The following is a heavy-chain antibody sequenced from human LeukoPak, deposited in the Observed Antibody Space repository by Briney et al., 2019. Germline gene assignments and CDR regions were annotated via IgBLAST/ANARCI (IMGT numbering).Heavy chain of an antibody. CDR1: GGSFSGYY. J-gene: IGHJ5*02. Sequence: PSETLSLTCAVYGGSFSGYYWSWIRQPPGKGLEWIGEINHSGSTNYNPSLKSRVTISVDTSKNQFSLKLSSVTAADTAVYYCATTTMVRGVISWFDPWGQGTLATVSS. CDR2: INHSGST. CDR3: ATTTMVRGVISWFDP. V-gene: IGHV4-34*01. D-gene: IGHD3-10*01.